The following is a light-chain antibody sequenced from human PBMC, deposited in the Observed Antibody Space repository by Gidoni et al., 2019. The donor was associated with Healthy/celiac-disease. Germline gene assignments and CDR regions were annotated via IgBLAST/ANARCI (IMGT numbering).Light chain of an antibody. CDR1: QDISNY. J-gene: IGKJ2*01. V-gene: IGKV1-33*01. CDR2: DAS. Sequence: DIQMTQSPSSLSASVGDRVTITCQASQDISNYLNWYQQKPGKAPKLLIYDASNLETGVPSRFSGSGSGTDFTFTISSLQPEDIATYYCQQYDNLPSYTFGQXTKLEI. CDR3: QQYDNLPSYT.